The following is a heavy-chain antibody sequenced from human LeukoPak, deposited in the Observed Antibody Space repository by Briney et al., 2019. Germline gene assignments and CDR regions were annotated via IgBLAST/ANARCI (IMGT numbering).Heavy chain of an antibody. CDR3: AAYGSGTYYQGYYFNY. D-gene: IGHD3-10*01. CDR1: GVSIRNTNYY. V-gene: IGHV4-39*07. J-gene: IGHJ4*02. CDR2: ISHSGST. Sequence: SETLSLTCSVSGVSIRNTNYYWGCFRQPPGKGLEWIGEISHSGSTNYNPSLKSRVTISVDTSKNQFSLKLSSVTAADAAVYYCAAYGSGTYYQGYYFNYWGQGTLVTVSS.